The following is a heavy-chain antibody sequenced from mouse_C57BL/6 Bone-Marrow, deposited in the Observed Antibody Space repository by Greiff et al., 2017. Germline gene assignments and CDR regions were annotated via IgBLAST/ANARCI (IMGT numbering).Heavy chain of an antibody. CDR2: IYPGSGST. CDR3: ARWDGNYVGDY. CDR1: GYTFTSYW. Sequence: QVQLQQPGAELVKPGASVKMSCKASGYTFTSYWITWVKQRPGQGLEWIGDIYPGSGSTNYNEKFKSKATLTVDTSSSTAYMHLSSLTSEDSAVYYCARWDGNYVGDYWGQGTTLTVSS. D-gene: IGHD2-1*01. V-gene: IGHV1-55*01. J-gene: IGHJ2*01.